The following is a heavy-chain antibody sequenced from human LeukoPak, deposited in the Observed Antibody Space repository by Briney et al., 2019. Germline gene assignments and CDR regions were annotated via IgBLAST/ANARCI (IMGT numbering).Heavy chain of an antibody. CDR1: GGSISGYY. CDR2: IYDSGST. V-gene: IGHV4-59*01. D-gene: IGHD3-10*01. J-gene: IGHJ6*02. CDR3: ARVGGTNYYYYGMDV. Sequence: SETLSLTCTVSGGSISGYYWSWIRQPPGKGLEWIGYIYDSGSTNYNPSLKSRVTISVDTSKNQFSLKLSSVTAADMAVYYCARVGGTNYYYYGMDVWGQGTAVTVSS.